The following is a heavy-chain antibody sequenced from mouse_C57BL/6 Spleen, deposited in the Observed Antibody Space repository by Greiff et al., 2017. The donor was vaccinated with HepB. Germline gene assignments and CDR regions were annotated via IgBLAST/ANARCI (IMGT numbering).Heavy chain of an antibody. V-gene: IGHV1-22*01. J-gene: IGHJ2*01. Sequence: EVQLQQSGPELVKPGASVKMSCKASGYTFTDYNMHWVKQSHGKSLEWIGYINPNNGGTSYNQKFKGKATLTVNKSSSTAYMELRSLTSEDSAVYYCARGRYYGSSPHFDYWGQGTTLTVSS. D-gene: IGHD1-1*01. CDR1: GYTFTDYN. CDR2: INPNNGGT. CDR3: ARGRYYGSSPHFDY.